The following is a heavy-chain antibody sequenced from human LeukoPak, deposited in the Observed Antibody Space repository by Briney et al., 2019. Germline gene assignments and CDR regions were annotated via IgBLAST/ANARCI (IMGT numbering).Heavy chain of an antibody. V-gene: IGHV4-61*02. J-gene: IGHJ5*02. CDR2: IYTSGST. Sequence: SETLSLTCTVSGGSISSGSYYWSWIRQPAGKGLEWIGRIYTSGSTNYNPSLKSRVIISVDTSKNQFSLELSSVTAADTAVYYCARAYSGSYGWFDPWGQGTLVTVSS. CDR3: ARAYSGSYGWFDP. D-gene: IGHD1-26*01. CDR1: GGSISSGSYY.